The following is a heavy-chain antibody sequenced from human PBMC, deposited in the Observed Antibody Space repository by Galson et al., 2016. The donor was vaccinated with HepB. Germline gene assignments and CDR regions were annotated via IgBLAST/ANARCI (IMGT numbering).Heavy chain of an antibody. V-gene: IGHV3-48*02. D-gene: IGHD3-16*01. CDR3: ARDDYFRLGY. CDR2: ITSSSDTM. Sequence: SLRLSCAASGFIFSVHNMNWARQAPGKGLGWIAWITSSSDTMYYADSVKGRFTISRDNAKNSLYLEMNSLRDEDTAVYYCARDDYFRLGYWGQGTLVTVSS. CDR1: GFIFSVHN. J-gene: IGHJ4*02.